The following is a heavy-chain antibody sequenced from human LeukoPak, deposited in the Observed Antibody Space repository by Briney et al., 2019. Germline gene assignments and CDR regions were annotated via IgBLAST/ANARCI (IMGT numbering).Heavy chain of an antibody. CDR2: ISYDGSYK. CDR3: AKDRYSGLNTIDY. V-gene: IGHV3-30*18. D-gene: IGHD6-13*01. J-gene: IGHJ4*02. CDR1: EFTFSSYG. Sequence: GSLRLSCAASEFTFSSYGMHLVRQASGQGLGWVAVISYDGSYKFYADSVKGRFTISRDNSKSTLYLQMNSLRAEDTAVYYCAKDRYSGLNTIDYWGQGTLVTVSS.